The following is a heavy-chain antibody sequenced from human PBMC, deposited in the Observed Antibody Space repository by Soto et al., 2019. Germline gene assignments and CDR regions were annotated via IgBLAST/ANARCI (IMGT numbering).Heavy chain of an antibody. V-gene: IGHV3-30*18. CDR3: AKDVGGDIVVVAALRYYYGMDV. CDR1: GFTFISYG. D-gene: IGHD2-15*01. Sequence: QPGGSLRLSCASSGFTFISYGMHWVRQAPGKGLEWVAVISYDGSNKYYADSVKGRFTISRDNSKNTLYLQMNSLRAEDTAVYYCAKDVGGDIVVVAALRYYYGMDVWGQGTTVTVSS. J-gene: IGHJ6*02. CDR2: ISYDGSNK.